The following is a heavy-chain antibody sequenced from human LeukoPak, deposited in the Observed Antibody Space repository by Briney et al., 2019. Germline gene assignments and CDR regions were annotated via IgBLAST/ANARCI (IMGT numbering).Heavy chain of an antibody. V-gene: IGHV1-69*04. CDR2: IIPIFGIA. Sequence: SVKVSCKASGGTFSSYAISWVRQAPGQGLEGMGRIIPIFGIANYAQKFQGRVTITADKSTSTAYMELSSLRSEDTAVNYCASFTMVRGVKGYFDYWGQGTLVTVSS. J-gene: IGHJ4*02. D-gene: IGHD3-10*01. CDR3: ASFTMVRGVKGYFDY. CDR1: GGTFSSYA.